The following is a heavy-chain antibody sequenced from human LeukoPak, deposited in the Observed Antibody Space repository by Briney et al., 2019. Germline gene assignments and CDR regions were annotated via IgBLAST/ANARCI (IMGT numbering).Heavy chain of an antibody. Sequence: GESLKISCKGSGYSFTSYWISWVRQMPGKGLEWMGRIDPSDSYTNYSPSFQGHVTISADKSISTAYLQWSSLKASDTAMYYCARRQGCSSTACPPDYWGQGTLVTVSS. CDR3: ARRQGCSSTACPPDY. D-gene: IGHD2-2*01. J-gene: IGHJ4*02. CDR1: GYSFTSYW. V-gene: IGHV5-10-1*01. CDR2: IDPSDSYT.